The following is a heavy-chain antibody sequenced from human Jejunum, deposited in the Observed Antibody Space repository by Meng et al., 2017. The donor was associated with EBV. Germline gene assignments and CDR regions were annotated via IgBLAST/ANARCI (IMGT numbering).Heavy chain of an antibody. Sequence: QLQLPGSGPGLVKPSETLSLTCTVSGGSISSSIYCWGWIRQPPGKGLEWIGSICFSDYTYHNPSLKSRVTISADTSKNQFSLSLTSVTAADTAVYYCAMGPDYAKSGYWGQGTLVTVSS. J-gene: IGHJ4*02. CDR3: AMGPDYAKSGY. V-gene: IGHV4-39*01. D-gene: IGHD4-17*01. CDR1: GGSISSSIYC. CDR2: ICFSDYT.